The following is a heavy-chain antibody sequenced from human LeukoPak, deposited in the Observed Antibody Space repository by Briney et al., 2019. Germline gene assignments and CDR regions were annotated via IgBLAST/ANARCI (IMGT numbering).Heavy chain of an antibody. Sequence: GGSLRLSCAASGFTFSNYTMNWVRQAPGKGLEWVSSISSSSSYIFYADSVKGRFTISRDNAKNSLYLQMNSLRAEDTAVYYCAISLLYRFFDYWGQGTLVTVPS. CDR1: GFTFSNYT. V-gene: IGHV3-21*01. CDR2: ISSSSSYI. CDR3: AISLLYRFFDY. D-gene: IGHD1-1*01. J-gene: IGHJ4*02.